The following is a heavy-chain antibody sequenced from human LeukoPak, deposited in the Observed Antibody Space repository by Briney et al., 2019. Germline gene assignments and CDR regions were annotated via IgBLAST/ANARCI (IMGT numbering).Heavy chain of an antibody. CDR3: ARLFSSSWYRGAFDL. Sequence: PSETLSLTCTVSGGSISSSSYYWGWIRQPPGKGLEWIGSIYYSGNTYYNPSLKSRVTISVDTSKNQFSLKLSSVTAADTAVYYCARLFSSSWYRGAFDLWGQGRMVTSSS. D-gene: IGHD6-13*01. CDR2: IYYSGNT. J-gene: IGHJ3*01. V-gene: IGHV4-39*01. CDR1: GGSISSSSYY.